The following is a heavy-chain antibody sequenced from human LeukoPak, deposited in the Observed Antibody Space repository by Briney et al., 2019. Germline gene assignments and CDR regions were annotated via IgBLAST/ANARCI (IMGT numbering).Heavy chain of an antibody. J-gene: IGHJ4*02. Sequence: ASVKVCCKASGATFSSYVVDWERQAPGQGLEWMGRIIPVFGPANYAQKFQGRVTITADETTSTAYMELTSLRSEDTAVYYCARRRIVATRSPIDYWGQGTLVIVSS. V-gene: IGHV1-69*15. D-gene: IGHD5-12*01. CDR2: IIPVFGPA. CDR3: ARRRIVATRSPIDY. CDR1: GATFSSYV.